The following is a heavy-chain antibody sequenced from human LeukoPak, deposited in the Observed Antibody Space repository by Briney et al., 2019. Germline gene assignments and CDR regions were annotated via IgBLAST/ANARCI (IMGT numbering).Heavy chain of an antibody. J-gene: IGHJ4*02. V-gene: IGHV4-39*01. CDR2: IYYSGST. CDR1: GGSISGSSYY. CDR3: ARYHSSSWYSDY. D-gene: IGHD6-13*01. Sequence: SETLSLTCTVSGGSISGSSYYWGWIRQPPGKGLEWIGSIYYSGSTYYNPSLKSRVTISVDTSKNQFSLKLSSVTAADTAVYYCARYHSSSWYSDYWGQGTLVTVSS.